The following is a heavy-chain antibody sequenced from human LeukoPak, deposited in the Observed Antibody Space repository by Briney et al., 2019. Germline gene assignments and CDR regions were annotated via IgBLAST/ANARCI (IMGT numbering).Heavy chain of an antibody. Sequence: PGGSLRLSCAASGFTFSRYSMTWVRQAPGKGLEWVSSFTSMSRTIYYADSVKGRFTISRDDAKESLYLQMNGLRADDTAIYYCARESSGIAATDKIDYWGQGALVTVSS. D-gene: IGHD6-13*01. V-gene: IGHV3-21*01. CDR2: FTSMSRTI. CDR3: ARESSGIAATDKIDY. J-gene: IGHJ4*02. CDR1: GFTFSRYS.